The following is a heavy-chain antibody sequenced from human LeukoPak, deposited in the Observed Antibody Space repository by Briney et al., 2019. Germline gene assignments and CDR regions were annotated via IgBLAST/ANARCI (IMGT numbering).Heavy chain of an antibody. CDR3: AAEMFSGSYPEYFQH. J-gene: IGHJ1*01. CDR1: GFTFTSSA. CDR2: IVVGSGNT. Sequence: AASVKVSCKASGFTFTSSAVQWVRQARGQRLEWIGWIVVGSGNTNYAQKFQERVTITRDMSTSTAYMELSSLRSEDTAVYYCAAEMFSGSYPEYFQHWGQGTLVTVSS. D-gene: IGHD1-26*01. V-gene: IGHV1-58*01.